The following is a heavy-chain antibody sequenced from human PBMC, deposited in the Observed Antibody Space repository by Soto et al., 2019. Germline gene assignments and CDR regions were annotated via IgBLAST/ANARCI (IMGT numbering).Heavy chain of an antibody. V-gene: IGHV4-31*03. J-gene: IGHJ4*02. CDR2: IYYSGSS. Sequence: QVQLQESGPGLVKPSQTLSLTCTVSGGSISSGGYYWSWIRQYPGKGLEWIGYIYYSGSSYYNPSVRIRVTSSVDTSKTHFALKLTSLAAADTAVYYCARGHYGAYAFDYWGQGALVTVSS. CDR3: ARGHYGAYAFDY. CDR1: GGSISSGGYY. D-gene: IGHD4-17*01.